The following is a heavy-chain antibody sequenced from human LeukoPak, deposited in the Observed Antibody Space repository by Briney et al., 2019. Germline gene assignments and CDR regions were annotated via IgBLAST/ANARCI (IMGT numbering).Heavy chain of an antibody. J-gene: IGHJ4*02. CDR2: ISYSGST. CDR1: GGSISGYL. Sequence: SETLSLTCTVSGGSISGYLWSWIRQPPGKGLEWVGYISYSGSTNYNPFLKSRVTISVDTSKNQFSLKLSSVTAADTAVYYCARIGHEDYYFDYWGQGTLVTVSS. CDR3: ARIGHEDYYFDY. V-gene: IGHV4-59*01.